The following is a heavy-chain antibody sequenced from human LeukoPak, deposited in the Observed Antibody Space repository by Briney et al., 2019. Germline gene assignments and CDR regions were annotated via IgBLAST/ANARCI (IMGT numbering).Heavy chain of an antibody. V-gene: IGHV4-4*02. CDR2: IYHSGST. Sequence: SETLSLTCAVSGGSISSSNWWSWVRQPPGKGLEWIGEIYHSGSTNYNPSLKSRVIISIDTSKNEFSLKLSSVTAADTAMYYCARGGGWSPYCFDYWGQGTLVTVSS. CDR3: ARGGGWSPYCFDY. CDR1: GGSISSSNW. J-gene: IGHJ4*02. D-gene: IGHD6-19*01.